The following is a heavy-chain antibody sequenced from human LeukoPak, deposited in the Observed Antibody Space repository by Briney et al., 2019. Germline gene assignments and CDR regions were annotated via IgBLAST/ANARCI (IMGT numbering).Heavy chain of an antibody. V-gene: IGHV1-8*01. CDR2: MNPNSGNT. Sequence: ASVKVSCKASGYTFTSYDINWVRQATGQGLEWMGWMNPNSGNTGYAQKFQGRVTMTRSTSISTAYMELSSLRSEDTAVYYCARAPSITGTTPPGYWGQGTLVTVSS. CDR3: ARAPSITGTTPPGY. D-gene: IGHD1-7*01. J-gene: IGHJ4*02. CDR1: GYTFTSYD.